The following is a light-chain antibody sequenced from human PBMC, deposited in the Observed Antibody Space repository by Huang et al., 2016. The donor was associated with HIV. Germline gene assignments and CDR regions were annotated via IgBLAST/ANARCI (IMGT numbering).Light chain of an antibody. CDR2: AAS. J-gene: IGKJ5*01. CDR1: QAISDY. V-gene: IGKV1-8*01. Sequence: AIQMTQSPSSLPASTGDRVTITCRASQAISDYLAWVQQKPGKAPKLLIYAASTLQSGVPSRFSGSGSGTDFTFTISRLQSEDFATYYCQQYYTYPLTFGQGTRLETK. CDR3: QQYYTYPLT.